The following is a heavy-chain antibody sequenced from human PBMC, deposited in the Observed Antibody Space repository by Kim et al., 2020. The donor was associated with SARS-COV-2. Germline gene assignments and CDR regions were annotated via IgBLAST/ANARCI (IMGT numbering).Heavy chain of an antibody. CDR1: GFTFSIHA. Sequence: GGSLRLSCAASGFTFSIHAMHWVRQAPGKGLEWVAFISKDGNFEYYADSVKGRFTISRDNSKSTLYVQVNSMRTDDTAVYYCARERVVVAGDALDIWGEGTMVTVSS. J-gene: IGHJ3*02. CDR2: ISKDGNFE. D-gene: IGHD3-22*01. CDR3: ARERVVVAGDALDI. V-gene: IGHV3-30-3*01.